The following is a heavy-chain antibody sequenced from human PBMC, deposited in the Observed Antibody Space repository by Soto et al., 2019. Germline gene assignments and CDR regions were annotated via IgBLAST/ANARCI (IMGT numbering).Heavy chain of an antibody. J-gene: IGHJ4*02. V-gene: IGHV4-30-2*01. Sequence: SETLSLTCAVSGGSISSGGYSWSWIRQPPGKGLEWIGYMYHSGSTYYNPSLKSRVTISTDRSKNQFSLKLSSVTAADTAVYHCARVPDYWGQGILVTVSS. CDR3: ARVPDY. D-gene: IGHD2-2*01. CDR2: MYHSGST. CDR1: GGSISSGGYS.